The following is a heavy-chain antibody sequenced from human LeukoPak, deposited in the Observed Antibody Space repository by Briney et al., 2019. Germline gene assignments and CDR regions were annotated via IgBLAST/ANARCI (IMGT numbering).Heavy chain of an antibody. CDR3: AREDIRYSSTLWSGGFAFDI. D-gene: IGHD6-13*01. J-gene: IGHJ3*02. CDR1: GGTFSSYA. CDR2: IIPIFGTA. V-gene: IGHV1-69*05. Sequence: SVKVSCKASGGTFSSYAISWVRQAPGQGLEWMGGIIPIFGTANYAQKFQGRVTITTDESTSTAYMKLSSLRSEDTAVYYCAREDIRYSSTLWSGGFAFDIWGQGTMVTVSS.